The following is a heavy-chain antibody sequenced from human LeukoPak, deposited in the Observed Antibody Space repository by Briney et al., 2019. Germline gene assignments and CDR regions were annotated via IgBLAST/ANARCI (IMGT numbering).Heavy chain of an antibody. CDR2: IIPIFGTA. J-gene: IGHJ3*02. Sequence: SVKVSCKASGGTFSSYAISWVRQAPGQGLEWMGGIIPIFGTANYAQKFQGRVTITADESTSTAYVELSSLRSEDTAVYYCARVRGHYFLRDAFDIWGQGTMVTVSS. V-gene: IGHV1-69*13. D-gene: IGHD3-9*01. CDR1: GGTFSSYA. CDR3: ARVRGHYFLRDAFDI.